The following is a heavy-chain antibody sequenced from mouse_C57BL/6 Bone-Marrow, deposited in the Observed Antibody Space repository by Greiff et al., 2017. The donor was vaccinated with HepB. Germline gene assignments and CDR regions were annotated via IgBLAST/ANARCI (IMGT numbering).Heavy chain of an antibody. CDR3: ARTPSVD. CDR2: IDPSDSYT. J-gene: IGHJ2*01. D-gene: IGHD1-1*01. CDR1: GYTFTSYW. V-gene: IGHV1-50*01. Sequence: QVQLQQPGAELVKPGASVKLSCKASGYTFTSYWMQWVKQRPGQGLEWIGAIDPSDSYTNYNQKFKGKATLTVDTYSSTAYMQLSSLTSEDSAVYYCARTPSVDWGQGTTHTVSS.